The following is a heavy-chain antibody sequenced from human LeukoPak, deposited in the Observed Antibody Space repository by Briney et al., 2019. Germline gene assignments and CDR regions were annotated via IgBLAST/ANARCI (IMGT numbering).Heavy chain of an antibody. CDR2: IYYSGST. CDR3: ARGRGDSSGYYYFHH. CDR1: GGSISSSSYY. Sequence: PSETLSLTCTVSGGSISSSSYYWGWIRQPPGKGLEWIGSIYYSGSTYYNPSLKSRVTISVDTSKNQFSLNLSSVTAADTAVYYCARGRGDSSGYYYFHHWGQGTLVTVSS. V-gene: IGHV4-39*07. D-gene: IGHD3-22*01. J-gene: IGHJ1*01.